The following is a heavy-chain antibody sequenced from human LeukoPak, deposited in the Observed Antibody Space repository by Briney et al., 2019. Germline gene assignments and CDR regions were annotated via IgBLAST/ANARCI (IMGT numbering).Heavy chain of an antibody. J-gene: IGHJ4*02. CDR1: GFTFRDYY. Sequence: GGSLRLSCAASGFTFRDYYMSWVRRAPGKGLEWLLYIRTSGSDIKYADSVKGRFTASRDNAGNVLYVHLNRLRVDETAVYYCARMVVVTGLFDYWGQGTLVTVSS. V-gene: IGHV3-11*01. D-gene: IGHD2-21*02. CDR3: ARMVVVTGLFDY. CDR2: IRTSGSDI.